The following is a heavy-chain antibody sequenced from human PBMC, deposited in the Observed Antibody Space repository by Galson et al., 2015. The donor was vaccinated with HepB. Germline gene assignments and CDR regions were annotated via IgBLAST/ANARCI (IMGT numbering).Heavy chain of an antibody. J-gene: IGHJ4*02. D-gene: IGHD1-14*01. CDR1: GFTFSSYA. Sequence: SLRLSCAASGFTFSSYAMHWVRQAPGKGLEYVSAINSNGGSTYYADSVKGRFTISRDNSKNTLYLQMGSLRAEDMAVYYCTTSIRVAVFFDYWGQGALVTVSS. CDR2: INSNGGST. V-gene: IGHV3-64*02. CDR3: TTSIRVAVFFDY.